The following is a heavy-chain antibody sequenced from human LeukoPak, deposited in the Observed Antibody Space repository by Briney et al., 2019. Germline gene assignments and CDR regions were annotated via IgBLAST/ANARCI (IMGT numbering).Heavy chain of an antibody. CDR2: IYENGGTT. D-gene: IGHD2-2*01. V-gene: IGHV3-23*01. J-gene: IGHJ4*02. CDR1: GFTFRSHA. Sequence: PGGSLRLSCVGSGFTFRSHAMSWVRQAPEKGLEFVSGIYENGGTTYYADSAKGRFTISRDNSKNTLYLQMNSLRDEDTAVYYCARQSHRGGMYQLLLFDYWGQGTLVTVSS. CDR3: ARQSHRGGMYQLLLFDY.